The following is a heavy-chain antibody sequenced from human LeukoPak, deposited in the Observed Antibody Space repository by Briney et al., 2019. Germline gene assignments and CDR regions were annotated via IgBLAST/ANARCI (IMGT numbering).Heavy chain of an antibody. CDR1: GGTFSSYA. CDR2: IIPIFGTA. D-gene: IGHD6-13*01. Sequence: SVNVSCKASGGTFSSYAISWVRQAPGQGLEWMGGIIPIFGTAHYAQKFQGRVTITADEPTSTAYMELSSLRSEDTAVYYCARAGTGYSSSWYPAFDYYGMDVWGQGTTVTVSS. V-gene: IGHV1-69*01. CDR3: ARAGTGYSSSWYPAFDYYGMDV. J-gene: IGHJ6*02.